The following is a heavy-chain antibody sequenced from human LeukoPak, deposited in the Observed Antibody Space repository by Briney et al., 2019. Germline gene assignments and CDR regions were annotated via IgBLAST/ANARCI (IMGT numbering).Heavy chain of an antibody. CDR3: ARGTEARTNWSVIAFDI. V-gene: IGHV1-2*02. CDR2: INPSSGAT. CDR1: GYTFSGYY. J-gene: IGHJ3*02. D-gene: IGHD1-1*01. Sequence: ASVKVSCKASGYTFSGYYMHWVRQAPGHGPEWMEWINPSSGATNYAQNFQGRVTMTRDTTINTAYMEVSRLKSDDTAVYYCARGTEARTNWSVIAFDIWGQGTVVTVSS.